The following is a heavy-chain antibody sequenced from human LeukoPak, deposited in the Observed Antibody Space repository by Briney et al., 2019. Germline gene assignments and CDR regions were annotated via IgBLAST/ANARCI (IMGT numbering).Heavy chain of an antibody. J-gene: IGHJ4*02. D-gene: IGHD3-10*01. CDR3: ARGVVVRGLTDYFDY. CDR2: MSYTDTT. V-gene: IGHV4-31*03. CDR1: GYSFSSGGNY. Sequence: SETLSLTCNVSGYSFSSGGNYWSWIRQLPGNGLEWIGHMSYTDTTYSNPSLKSRVTISVDTSKNQFSLNLSSVTAADTAVYYCARGVVVRGLTDYFDYWGQGTLVTVSS.